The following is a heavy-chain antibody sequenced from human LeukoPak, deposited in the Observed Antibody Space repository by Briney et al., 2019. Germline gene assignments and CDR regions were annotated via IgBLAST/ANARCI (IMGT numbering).Heavy chain of an antibody. V-gene: IGHV3-23*01. CDR2: ISHSGGIT. CDR1: GLTFSNYA. D-gene: IGHD4-17*01. J-gene: IGHJ6*02. Sequence: GGSLRLSCAASGLTFSNYAMNWVRQAPGKGLEWVSMISHSGGITYYADSVKGRFTISRGNSRNTLYLQMNSLSADDTAVYHCAKELTLLDYGRGYYYYGLDVWGQGTTLTVSS. CDR3: AKELTLLDYGRGYYYYGLDV.